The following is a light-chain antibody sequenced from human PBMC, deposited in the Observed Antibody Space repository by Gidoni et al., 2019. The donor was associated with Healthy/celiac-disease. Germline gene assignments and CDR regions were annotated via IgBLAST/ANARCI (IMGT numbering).Light chain of an antibody. Sequence: QSVLTQPPSASGTPVQRVTIPCSGSSSNIGSNTVNWYQQLPGTAPKLLIYSNNQRPSGVPDRFSGSKSGTSASLAISGLQSEDEADYYCAAWDDSLNGVVFGGGTKLTVL. CDR1: SSNIGSNT. CDR2: SNN. J-gene: IGLJ2*01. V-gene: IGLV1-44*01. CDR3: AAWDDSLNGVV.